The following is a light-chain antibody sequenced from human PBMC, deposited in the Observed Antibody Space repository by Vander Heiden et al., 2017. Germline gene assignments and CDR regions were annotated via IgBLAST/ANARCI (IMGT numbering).Light chain of an antibody. CDR2: QDD. V-gene: IGLV3-1*01. CDR1: KLGDKY. Sequence: SYELTKPPSVSVSPGQTASITCSGHKLGDKYACWYQQKPGQSPVLVIYQDDKRPSGIPERFSGSNSGNTATLTISGTQAMDEADYYCQAWDSSTAWVFGGGTKLTVL. J-gene: IGLJ3*02. CDR3: QAWDSSTAWV.